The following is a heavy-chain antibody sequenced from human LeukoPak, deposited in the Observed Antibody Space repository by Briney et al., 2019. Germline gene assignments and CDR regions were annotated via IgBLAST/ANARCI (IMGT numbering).Heavy chain of an antibody. J-gene: IGHJ3*01. V-gene: IGHV3-72*01. CDR3: ARAGLVVVTAKKSDAFDV. Sequence: GSLRLSCAASGFTFSDHYMDWVRQAPGEGLEWVGRSRNKANSYTTEYAASVTGSFTISRDVSKDSLYLQMNSLKTEDTAVYYCARAGLVVVTAKKSDAFDVWGQVTMATVSS. CDR1: GFTFSDHY. D-gene: IGHD2-21*02. CDR2: SRNKANSYTT.